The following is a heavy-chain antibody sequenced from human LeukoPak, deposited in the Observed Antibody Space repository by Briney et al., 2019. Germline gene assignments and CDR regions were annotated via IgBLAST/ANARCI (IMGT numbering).Heavy chain of an antibody. CDR1: GCTFSSYW. D-gene: IGHD5-18*01. CDR3: AKDTPYTAMADAFDI. Sequence: GGSLRLSCAASGCTFSSYWMSWVRQAPGKGLEWVANIKQDGSEKYYVDSVKGRFTISRDNAKNSLYLQMNSLRAEDTAVYYCAKDTPYTAMADAFDIWGQGTMVTVSS. V-gene: IGHV3-7*03. J-gene: IGHJ3*02. CDR2: IKQDGSEK.